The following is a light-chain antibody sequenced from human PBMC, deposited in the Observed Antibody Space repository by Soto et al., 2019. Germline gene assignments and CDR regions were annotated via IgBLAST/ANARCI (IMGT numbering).Light chain of an antibody. CDR2: GAS. V-gene: IGKV3-20*01. J-gene: IGKJ1*01. Sequence: ERVMTESPATLSVSPGERATLSCRASQSVSSTYLAWYQQKPGQAPRPLIYGASSRATGIPDRFSGSGSGTDFTLTISRLEPEDFAVYYCQQYGGSPVTFGQGTKVDI. CDR1: QSVSSTY. CDR3: QQYGGSPVT.